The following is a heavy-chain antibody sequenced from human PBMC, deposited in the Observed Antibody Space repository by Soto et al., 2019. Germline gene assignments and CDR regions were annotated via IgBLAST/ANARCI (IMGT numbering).Heavy chain of an antibody. J-gene: IGHJ3*02. CDR2: MSSSGSTI. CDR1: GFTFSSYE. V-gene: IGHV3-48*03. CDR3: ARDQGYDAFDI. Sequence: GGSLRLSCAASGFTFSSYEMNWVRQAPGKGLEWVSYMSSSGSTIYYADSVKGRFTISRDNAKNSLYLQMNSLRAEDTAVYYCARDQGYDAFDIWGQGTMVTVSS. D-gene: IGHD6-13*01.